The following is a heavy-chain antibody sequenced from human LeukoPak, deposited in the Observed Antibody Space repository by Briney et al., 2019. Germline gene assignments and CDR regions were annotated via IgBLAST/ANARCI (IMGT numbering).Heavy chain of an antibody. J-gene: IGHJ4*02. D-gene: IGHD2/OR15-2a*01. CDR1: GFSFSDNY. Sequence: GGSLRLSCAASGFSFSDNYMSWIRQAPGKGLEWVSYISSGSSYTNYAGSVKGRFTISRDNAKNSLFLQMHSLRAEDTAVYYCATHAAQYSTFDYWGQGTLVTVSS. CDR3: ATHAAQYSTFDY. V-gene: IGHV3-11*03. CDR2: ISSGSSYT.